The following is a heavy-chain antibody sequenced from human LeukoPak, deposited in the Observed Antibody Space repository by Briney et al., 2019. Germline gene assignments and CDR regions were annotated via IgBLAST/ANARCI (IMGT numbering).Heavy chain of an antibody. CDR3: TRGDSSSKIDY. CDR1: GFTFRGYW. D-gene: IGHD6-6*01. Sequence: GGSLRLSRAASGFTFRGYWMSWVRQAPGKGLEWVANIKEDGSEKYYVDSVKGRFTISRDNAKNSLNLQMDSLRVEDTAVYYCTRGDSSSKIDYWGQGTLVTVSS. CDR2: IKEDGSEK. J-gene: IGHJ4*02. V-gene: IGHV3-7*01.